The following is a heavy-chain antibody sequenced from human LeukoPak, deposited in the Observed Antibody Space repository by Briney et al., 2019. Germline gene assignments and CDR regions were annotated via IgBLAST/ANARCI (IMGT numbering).Heavy chain of an antibody. V-gene: IGHV1-8*03. CDR3: ARLDITIFGVVKLSFDY. CDR2: MNPNSGNT. CDR1: GYTFTSYD. J-gene: IGHJ4*02. Sequence: ASVKVSCKASGYTFTSYDINWVRQATGQGLEWMGWMNPNSGNTGYAQKFQGRVTITTDTSTSTAYMELRSLRSDDTAVYYCARLDITIFGVVKLSFDYWGQGTLVTVSS. D-gene: IGHD3-3*01.